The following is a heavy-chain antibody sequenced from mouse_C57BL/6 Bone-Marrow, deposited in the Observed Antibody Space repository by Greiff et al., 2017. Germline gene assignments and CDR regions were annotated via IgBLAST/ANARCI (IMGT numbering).Heavy chain of an antibody. CDR2: IHPNSGST. J-gene: IGHJ1*03. CDR3: ANSSYDWYFDV. V-gene: IGHV1-64*01. Sequence: QVQLQQPGAELVKPGASVKLSCKASGYTFTSYWMHWVKQRPGQGLEWIGMIHPNSGSTNYNEKFKSKATLPVDKSSSTAYMQLSSLTSEDSAVYYCANSSYDWYFDVWGTGTTVTVSS. CDR1: GYTFTSYW. D-gene: IGHD1-1*01.